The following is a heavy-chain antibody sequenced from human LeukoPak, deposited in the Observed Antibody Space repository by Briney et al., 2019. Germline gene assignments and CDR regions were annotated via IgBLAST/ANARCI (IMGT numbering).Heavy chain of an antibody. J-gene: IGHJ6*04. Sequence: GGSLRLSCAASGFTFSSYEMNWVRQAPGKVLGWVSYISSSGSTIYYADSVKGRFTISRDNAKNSLYLQMNSLRAEDTAVYYCAELGITMIGGVWGKGTTVTISS. CDR3: AELGITMIGGV. V-gene: IGHV3-48*03. D-gene: IGHD3-10*02. CDR1: GFTFSSYE. CDR2: ISSSGSTI.